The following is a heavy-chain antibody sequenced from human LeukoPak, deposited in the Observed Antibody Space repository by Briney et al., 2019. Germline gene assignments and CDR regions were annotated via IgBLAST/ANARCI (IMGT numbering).Heavy chain of an antibody. Sequence: SETLSLTCTVSGGSISSYYWSWIRQPPGKGLEWIGYIYYSGSTNYNPSLKSRVTISVDTSKNQFSLKLSSVTAADTAVYYCARGLIAARRDWFDPWGQGTLVTVSS. D-gene: IGHD6-6*01. J-gene: IGHJ5*02. CDR2: IYYSGST. V-gene: IGHV4-59*01. CDR3: ARGLIAARRDWFDP. CDR1: GGSISSYY.